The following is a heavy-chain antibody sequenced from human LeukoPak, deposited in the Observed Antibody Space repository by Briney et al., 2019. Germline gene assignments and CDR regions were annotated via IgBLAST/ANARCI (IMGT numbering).Heavy chain of an antibody. CDR1: GYTFTSYY. D-gene: IGHD2-2*02. Sequence: ASVKVSCKASGYTFTSYYMRWVRQAPGQGLEWMGIINPSGGSTSYAQKFQGRVTMTRDTSTSTVYMELSSLRSEDTAVYYCARPYCSSTSCYTGMAIQHWGQGTLVTVSS. CDR2: INPSGGST. CDR3: ARPYCSSTSCYTGMAIQH. J-gene: IGHJ1*01. V-gene: IGHV1-46*01.